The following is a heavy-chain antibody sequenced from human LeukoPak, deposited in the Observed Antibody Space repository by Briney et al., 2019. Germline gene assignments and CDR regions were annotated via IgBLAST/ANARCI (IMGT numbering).Heavy chain of an antibody. CDR3: ARAPREWLLGYYFDY. J-gene: IGHJ4*02. D-gene: IGHD3-3*01. Sequence: GGSLRLSCAASGFTFSDYTMNWVRLAPGKGLEWVSSISGSSNYIYYADSVKGRFTISRGNAKNSLYLQMNSLRAEDTAVYYCARAPREWLLGYYFDYWGQGTLVTVSS. CDR2: ISGSSNYI. V-gene: IGHV3-21*01. CDR1: GFTFSDYT.